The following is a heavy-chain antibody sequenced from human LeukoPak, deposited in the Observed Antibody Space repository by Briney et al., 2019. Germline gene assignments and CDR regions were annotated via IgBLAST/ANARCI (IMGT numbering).Heavy chain of an antibody. Sequence: ASVKVSCKASGYTFTGYYMHWVRQAPGQGLEWMGWINPNSGGTNYAQKFQGRVTMTRDTSISTAYMELSRLRSEDTAVYYCARGLRRDYGDGDYWGQGTLVTVSS. J-gene: IGHJ4*02. CDR2: INPNSGGT. CDR1: GYTFTGYY. D-gene: IGHD4-17*01. V-gene: IGHV1-2*02. CDR3: ARGLRRDYGDGDY.